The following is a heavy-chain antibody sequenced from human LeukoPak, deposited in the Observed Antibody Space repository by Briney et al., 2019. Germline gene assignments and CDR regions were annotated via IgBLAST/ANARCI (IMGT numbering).Heavy chain of an antibody. V-gene: IGHV1-2*06. J-gene: IGHJ6*02. CDR3: ARDPTHIAVAGGYYYYGMDV. Sequence: ASVKVSRKASGYTFTGYYMHWVRQAPGQGLEWMGRINPNSGGTNYAQKFQGRVTMTRDTSISTAYMELSRLRSDDTAVYYCARDPTHIAVAGGYYYYGMDVWGQGTTVTVSS. CDR1: GYTFTGYY. CDR2: INPNSGGT. D-gene: IGHD6-19*01.